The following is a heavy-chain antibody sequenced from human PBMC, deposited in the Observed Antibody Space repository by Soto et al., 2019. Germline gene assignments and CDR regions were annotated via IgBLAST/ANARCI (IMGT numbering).Heavy chain of an antibody. D-gene: IGHD1-26*01. CDR2: IWHDGNNK. CDR3: ASDLVGASDSYGLDV. J-gene: IGHJ6*04. V-gene: IGHV3-33*01. CDR1: GFTFSNYG. Sequence: PGVSLRLSCAASGFTFSNYGMHWVRQAPGKGLEWVAIIWHDGNNKYYADSVRGRFIISRDNSKNRLYLQMNSLRAEDTAVYYCASDLVGASDSYGLDVWGKGTPVTVSS.